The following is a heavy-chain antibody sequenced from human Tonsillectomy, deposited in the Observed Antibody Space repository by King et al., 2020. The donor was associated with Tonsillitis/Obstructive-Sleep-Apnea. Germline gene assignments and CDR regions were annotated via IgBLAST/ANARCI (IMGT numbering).Heavy chain of an antibody. D-gene: IGHD4-17*01. CDR1: GFTFSTYA. V-gene: IGHV3-30*04. J-gene: IGHJ6*02. CDR3: ARDRGWSDYGSYGMDV. Sequence: VQLVESGGGVVQPGRSLRLSCAASGFTFSTYAMHWVRQAPGKGLEWVAVMSHDGTNKYYADSVKGRFTISRDNPKNTLYVQMNSLRSEDTAVYYCARDRGWSDYGSYGMDVWGQGTTVTVSS. CDR2: MSHDGTNK.